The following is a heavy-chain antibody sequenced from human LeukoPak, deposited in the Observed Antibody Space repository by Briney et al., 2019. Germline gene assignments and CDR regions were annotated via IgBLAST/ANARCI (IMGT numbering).Heavy chain of an antibody. CDR3: AKGSGDSTGYYYAYYYYYMDV. J-gene: IGHJ6*03. CDR2: ISGSGGST. V-gene: IGHV3-23*01. D-gene: IGHD3-22*01. CDR1: GFTFTNYA. Sequence: GGSLRLSCAASGFTFTNYAMDWVRQAPGKGLEWVSAISGSGGSTYYADSVKGRFTISRDTSKKTLDLQMNSLRAEDTAVYYCAKGSGDSTGYYYAYYYYYMDVWGKGTTVTVSS.